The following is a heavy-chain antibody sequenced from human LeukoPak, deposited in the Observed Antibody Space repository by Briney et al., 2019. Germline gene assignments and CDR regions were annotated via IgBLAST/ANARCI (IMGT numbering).Heavy chain of an antibody. CDR1: GYSFTSYW. J-gene: IGHJ5*02. CDR2: IYPGDSDT. D-gene: IGHD3-22*01. CDR3: ARRGYYDSSGYYLESHWFDP. Sequence: GESLKISCKDSGYSFTSYWIGWVRQMPGKGLEWMGIIYPGDSDTRYSPSFQGQVTISADKSISTAYLQWSSLKASDTAMYYCARRGYYDSSGYYLESHWFDPWGQGTLVTVSS. V-gene: IGHV5-51*01.